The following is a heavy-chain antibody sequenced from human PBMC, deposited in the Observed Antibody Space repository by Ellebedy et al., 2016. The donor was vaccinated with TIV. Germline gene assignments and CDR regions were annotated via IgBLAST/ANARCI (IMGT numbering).Heavy chain of an antibody. Sequence: PGGSLRLSCAASGFTFDNYAMSWVRQAPGKGLEWVSTISATGYDTYYADSLKGRFTISRDNSKNTLYLQMNSLRAEDTAVYYCTKDSGFVAAAGTGYWGPGTLVTVSS. CDR3: TKDSGFVAAAGTGY. V-gene: IGHV3-23*01. CDR2: ISATGYDT. CDR1: GFTFDNYA. D-gene: IGHD6-13*01. J-gene: IGHJ4*02.